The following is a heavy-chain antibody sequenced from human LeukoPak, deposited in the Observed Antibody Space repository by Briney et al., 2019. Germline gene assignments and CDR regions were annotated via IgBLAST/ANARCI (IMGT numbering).Heavy chain of an antibody. D-gene: IGHD3-10*01. CDR3: ARRYGSGSSGTFDY. Sequence: SETLSLTCTVSGGSISSSSYYWSWIRQPPGKGLEWIAYIYYSGSTNYNPSLKSRVTISVDTSKNQFSLKLSFVTAADTAVYYCARRYGSGSSGTFDYWGQGTLVTVSS. CDR2: IYYSGST. J-gene: IGHJ4*02. CDR1: GGSISSSSYY. V-gene: IGHV4-61*01.